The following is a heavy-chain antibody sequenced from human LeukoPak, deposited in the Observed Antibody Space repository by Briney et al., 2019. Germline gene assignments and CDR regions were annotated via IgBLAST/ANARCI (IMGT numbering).Heavy chain of an antibody. D-gene: IGHD2-21*01. CDR2: IIPIFATT. V-gene: IGHV1-69*01. CDR1: GGTFSSYA. J-gene: IGHJ6*03. CDR3: ARGIVVGSLYYMDV. Sequence: GSSVKVSCKASGGTFSSYAISWVRQAPGQGLEWMGGIIPIFATTNYPQKFQGRVTTIADDSTSKAYMELSSLRSEDTAVYYCARGIVVGSLYYMDVWGKGTTVTVSS.